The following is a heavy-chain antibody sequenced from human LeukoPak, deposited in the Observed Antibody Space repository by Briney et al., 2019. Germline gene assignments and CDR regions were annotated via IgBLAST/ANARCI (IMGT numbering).Heavy chain of an antibody. CDR2: IYSGGST. Sequence: HTGGSLRLSCAASGFTLSSYDMSWVRQAPGKGLERVSVIYSGGSTYYADSVKGRFTISRDNSKNTLYLQMNSLRAEDTAVYYCARVRAGSSRGDYWGQGTLVTVSS. CDR3: ARVRAGSSRGDY. J-gene: IGHJ4*02. V-gene: IGHV3-66*01. CDR1: GFTLSSYD. D-gene: IGHD6-13*01.